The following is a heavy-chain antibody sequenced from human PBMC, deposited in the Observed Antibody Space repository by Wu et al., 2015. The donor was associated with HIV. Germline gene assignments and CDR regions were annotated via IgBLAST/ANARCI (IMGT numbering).Heavy chain of an antibody. V-gene: IGHV1-69*05. D-gene: IGHD1-26*01. CDR1: GGTFSSYA. CDR2: IIPIFGTA. CDR3: ARDRGRWELQRPHDAFDI. J-gene: IGHJ3*02. Sequence: QVQLVQSGAEVKKPGSSVKVSCKASGGTFSSYAISWVRQAPGQGLEWMGGIIPIFGTANYAQKFQGRVTITTDESTSTAYMELSSLRSEDTAVYYCARDRGRWELQRPHDAFDIWGQGTMVTVSS.